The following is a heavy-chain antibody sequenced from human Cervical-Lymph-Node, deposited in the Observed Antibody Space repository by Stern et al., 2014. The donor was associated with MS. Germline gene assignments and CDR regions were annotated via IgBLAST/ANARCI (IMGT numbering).Heavy chain of an antibody. CDR3: ATRDGGGGYVGYWYFDL. J-gene: IGHJ2*01. CDR1: GGTFTDYA. D-gene: IGHD5-24*01. Sequence: VQLLQSGAEVRKPGSSVKLSCKASGGTFTDYAFNWVRQAPGKGLEWIGGIIPMYASPNYAQALQGRVTITADESTSTAYMELRSLRSEDTAVYYCATRDGGGGYVGYWYFDLWGRGTRVTVSS. CDR2: IIPMYASP. V-gene: IGHV1-69*01.